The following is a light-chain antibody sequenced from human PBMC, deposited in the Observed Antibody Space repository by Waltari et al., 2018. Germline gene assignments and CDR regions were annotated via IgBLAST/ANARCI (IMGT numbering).Light chain of an antibody. CDR3: CSYAGSGSWV. J-gene: IGLJ3*02. V-gene: IGLV2-23*02. Sequence: QSALTQPASASGSPGQSITISCSGTSSDIGSYDLVSWYHQHPGKAPKFMISEVSERPSGVSNRFSGSKSGNTASLTISGLQAEDEADYYCCSYAGSGSWVFGGGTKLTVL. CDR1: SSDIGSYDL. CDR2: EVS.